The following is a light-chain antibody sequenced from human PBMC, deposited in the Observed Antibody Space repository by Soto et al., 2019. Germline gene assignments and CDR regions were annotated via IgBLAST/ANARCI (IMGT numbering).Light chain of an antibody. V-gene: IGLV2-14*01. J-gene: IGLJ3*02. CDR3: CSYTSSSTV. CDR1: SSDVGSYNY. Sequence: QSVLTQPASVSGSPGQSITISCTGTSSDVGSYNYVSWYQQRPGKAPKLMIYEVSNRPSGVSNRFSGSKSGNTASLTISGLQAEDEANFYCCSYTSSSTVFGGGTKLTVL. CDR2: EVS.